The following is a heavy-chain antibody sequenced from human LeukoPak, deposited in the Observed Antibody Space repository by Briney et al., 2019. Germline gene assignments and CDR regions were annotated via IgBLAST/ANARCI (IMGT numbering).Heavy chain of an antibody. J-gene: IGHJ6*02. CDR2: IYYSGST. CDR3: ARENILTGYSPTYGMDV. CDR1: SGSISSYY. Sequence: SETLSLTCTVSSGSISSYYWSWIRQPPGKGLEWIGYIYYSGSTNYNPSLKSRVTMSVDTSKNQFSLKLSSVTAADTAVYYCARENILTGYSPTYGMDVWGQGTTVTVSS. D-gene: IGHD3-9*01. V-gene: IGHV4-59*12.